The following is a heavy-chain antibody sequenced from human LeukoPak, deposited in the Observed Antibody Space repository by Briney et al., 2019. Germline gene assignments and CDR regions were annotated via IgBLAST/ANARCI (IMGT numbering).Heavy chain of an antibody. J-gene: IGHJ6*03. CDR1: GGSISSYY. Sequence: SETLSLTCTVSGGSISSYYWSWIRQPPGKGLEWIGYIYYSGSTNYNPSLKSRVTISVDTSKNQFSLKLSSVTAADTAVYYCGWGYYYYMDVWGKGTTVTVSS. D-gene: IGHD3-16*01. CDR2: IYYSGST. CDR3: GWGYYYYMDV. V-gene: IGHV4-59*01.